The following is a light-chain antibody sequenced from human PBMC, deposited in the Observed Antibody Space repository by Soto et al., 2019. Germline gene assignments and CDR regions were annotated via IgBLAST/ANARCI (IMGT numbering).Light chain of an antibody. CDR1: QDISNY. Sequence: DIQMTQSPSSLSASVGDRVTITCQASQDISNYLNWYQQKPGKAPKLLIYDASNLETGVPSRFSGSGSGTDFTFTISSLQPEEIATDYCQQYDNLPYSFGPGTKLEIK. CDR2: DAS. V-gene: IGKV1-33*01. CDR3: QQYDNLPYS. J-gene: IGKJ2*01.